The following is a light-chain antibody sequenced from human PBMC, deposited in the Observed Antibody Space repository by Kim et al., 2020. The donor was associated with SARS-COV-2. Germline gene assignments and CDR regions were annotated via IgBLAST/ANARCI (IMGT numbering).Light chain of an antibody. CDR2: GAS. CDR3: QQYGSSPRT. V-gene: IGKV3-20*01. J-gene: IGKJ1*01. Sequence: SPGERATLSCRASQSVSSSYVAWYQKNPGQAPRLLIYGASSRATGIPDRFSGSGSGTDFTLTISRLEPEDFAVYYCQQYGSSPRTFGQGTKVDIK. CDR1: QSVSSSY.